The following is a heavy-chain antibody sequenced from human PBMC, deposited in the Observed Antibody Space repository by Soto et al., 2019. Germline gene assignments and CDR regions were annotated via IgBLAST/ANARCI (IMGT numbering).Heavy chain of an antibody. CDR3: ARIESSGYYGSREYFQH. D-gene: IGHD3-22*01. CDR2: IIPIFGTA. CDR1: GGTFSSYA. Sequence: QVQLVQSGAEVKKPGSSVKVSCKASGGTFSSYAISWVRQAPGQGLEWMGGIIPIFGTANYAQKFQGRVTITADESTSTAYMELSSLRSEDTAVYYGARIESSGYYGSREYFQHWGQGTLVTVSS. V-gene: IGHV1-69*12. J-gene: IGHJ1*01.